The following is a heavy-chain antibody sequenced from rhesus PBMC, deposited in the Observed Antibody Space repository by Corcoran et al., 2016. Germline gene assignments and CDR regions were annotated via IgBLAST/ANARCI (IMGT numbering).Heavy chain of an antibody. D-gene: IGHD3-3*01. CDR3: TRGDYNFWTGYSDYFDF. CDR2: ISRASTDI. J-gene: IGHJ4*01. CDR1: GFTFSDYY. V-gene: IGHV3S16*01. Sequence: EVQLVESGGGLVPPGGSLRLSCAASGFTFSDYYMTWVRQAPGKVLQWVSSISRASTDIHYTDYVTGRFTVSRDNSKNSLSLQMNSLKTEDTAVNYCTRGDYNFWTGYSDYFDFWGQGVLVTVSA.